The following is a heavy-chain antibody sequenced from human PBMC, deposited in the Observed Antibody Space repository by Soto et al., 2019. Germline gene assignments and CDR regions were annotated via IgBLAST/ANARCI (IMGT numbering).Heavy chain of an antibody. CDR2: ISYDEINQ. J-gene: IGHJ4*02. CDR1: GXTXSTSS. Sequence: LRRSCASSGXTXSTSSMHWVRQAPGKVLEWVGVISYDEINQYYADSVKGRFTISRDNPKNPPYPQMNSLRAEDQALYYCANPHLYQSEVYWGQGNLVTVS. D-gene: IGHD2-8*01. CDR3: ANPHLYQSEVY. V-gene: IGHV3-30*04.